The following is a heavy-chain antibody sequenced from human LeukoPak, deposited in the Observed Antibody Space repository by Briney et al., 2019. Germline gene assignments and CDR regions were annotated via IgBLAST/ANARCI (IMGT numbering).Heavy chain of an antibody. Sequence: PGGSLRLSCAASGFTVSSNYMNWVRQAPGKGLEWVSVIYSGGSTYYADSVKGRFTISRDNSKNTLFLQMNSLRVDDTAVYYCAGGLGRLVRYWGQGTLVTVSS. CDR2: IYSGGST. CDR3: AGGLGRLVRY. D-gene: IGHD2-15*01. CDR1: GFTVSSNY. V-gene: IGHV3-66*01. J-gene: IGHJ4*02.